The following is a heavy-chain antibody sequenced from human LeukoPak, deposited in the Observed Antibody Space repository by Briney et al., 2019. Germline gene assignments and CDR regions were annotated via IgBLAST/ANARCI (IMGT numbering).Heavy chain of an antibody. D-gene: IGHD3-22*01. Sequence: GGSLTLSCAASGFTFSGSAIHWVRQSFGKGLEWIGHIDKEKNSYATASAYAVSVEGRFTVSRDDSKNMAFLQMSGLKTEDTAVYYCTTDYHYYDSSGYYYFDYWGQGTLVTVSS. J-gene: IGHJ4*02. CDR2: IDKEKNSYATAS. CDR3: TTDYHYYDSSGYYYFDY. CDR1: GFTFSGSA. V-gene: IGHV3-73*01.